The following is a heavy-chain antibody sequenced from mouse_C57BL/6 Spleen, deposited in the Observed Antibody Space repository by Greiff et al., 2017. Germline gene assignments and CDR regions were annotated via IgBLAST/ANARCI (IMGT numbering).Heavy chain of an antibody. D-gene: IGHD2-4*01. CDR1: GFNIKNTY. CDR2: IDPANGNT. V-gene: IGHV14-3*01. Sequence: VQLQQSVAELVRPGASVKLSCTASGFNIKNTYMHWVKQRPEQGLEWIGRIDPANGNTNYAPKFQGKATLTADTSSTTAYLQLISLTSEDTAIYYWARSTVYYDYDDDAMDYWGQGTSVTVSS. CDR3: ARSTVYYDYDDDAMDY. J-gene: IGHJ4*01.